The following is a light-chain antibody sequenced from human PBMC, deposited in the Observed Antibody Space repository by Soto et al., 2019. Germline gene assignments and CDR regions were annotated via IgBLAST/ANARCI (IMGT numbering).Light chain of an antibody. CDR3: MQRIEFPLT. CDR2: TVS. J-gene: IGKJ4*01. CDR1: QSLLDSDDGNTY. V-gene: IGKV2-40*01. Sequence: DIVMTQTPLSLPVTPGEPASISCGSSQSLLDSDDGNTYLDWYLQKQGQSPQLLIYTVSYRASGVPDRFSGSGSGTDFTLKISRVEAEDVGVYYCMQRIEFPLTFGGGTNVEIK.